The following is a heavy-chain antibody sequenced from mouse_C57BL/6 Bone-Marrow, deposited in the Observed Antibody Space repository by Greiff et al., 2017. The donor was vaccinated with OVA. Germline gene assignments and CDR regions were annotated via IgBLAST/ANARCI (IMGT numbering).Heavy chain of an antibody. Sequence: QVQLQQSGAELVKPGASVKLSCKASGYTFTSYWMHWVKQRPGQGLEWIGMIHPNSGSTNYNEKFKSKATLTVDKSPSTAYMQLSSLASEDSAVYYCARRSYDDYWGQGTTLTVSS. CDR3: ARRSYDDY. J-gene: IGHJ2*01. D-gene: IGHD2-12*01. CDR2: IHPNSGST. V-gene: IGHV1-64*01. CDR1: GYTFTSYW.